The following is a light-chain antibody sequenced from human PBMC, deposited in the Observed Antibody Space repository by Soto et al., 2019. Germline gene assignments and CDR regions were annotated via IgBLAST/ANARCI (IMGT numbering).Light chain of an antibody. CDR3: QQYNDWPKM. J-gene: IGKJ1*01. CDR1: QSVSSN. V-gene: IGKV3-15*01. Sequence: VMTQSPSTLSVSPGERATLSCRASQSVSSNLAWYQQKPCQAPRLLIYGASTRATGIPARFSGSGSGTEFTLTISSLQSEDFAVYCCQQYNDWPKMFGQGTKVDIK. CDR2: GAS.